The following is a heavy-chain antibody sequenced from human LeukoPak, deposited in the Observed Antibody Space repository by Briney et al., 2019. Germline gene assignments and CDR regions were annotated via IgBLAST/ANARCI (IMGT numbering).Heavy chain of an antibody. CDR3: ARHTRPGYSGYENAFDI. D-gene: IGHD5-12*01. CDR2: FYYSGRT. V-gene: IGHV4-39*01. J-gene: IGHJ3*02. CDR1: VGSITNNNSY. Sequence: SESLSLTCTLSVGSITNNNSYSDWIRHPPGKWLGWIGDFYYSGRTHYNPSLNNRPTLSAHTSNNHVSLKLSSVTAADTAIYYCARHTRPGYSGYENAFDIWGQGTMVTVSS.